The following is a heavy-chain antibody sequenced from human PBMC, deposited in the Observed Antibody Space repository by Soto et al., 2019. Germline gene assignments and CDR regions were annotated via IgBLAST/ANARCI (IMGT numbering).Heavy chain of an antibody. V-gene: IGHV3-30*18. J-gene: IGHJ4*02. CDR1: GFTFRSYG. CDR2: ISYDGSNK. CDR3: AKDWGYSGSYFDY. Sequence: GESLRISSGAAGFTFRSYGMHWVRQAPGKGLEWVAVISYDGSNKYYADSVKGRFTISRDNSKNTLYLQMNSLRAEDTAVYYCAKDWGYSGSYFDYWGQGTLVTVSS. D-gene: IGHD1-26*01.